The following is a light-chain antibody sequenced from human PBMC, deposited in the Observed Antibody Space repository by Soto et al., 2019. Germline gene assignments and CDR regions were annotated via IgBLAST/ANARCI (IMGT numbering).Light chain of an antibody. Sequence: DIPMTQSPSSLSASVGDRVTSSCRASQSISSHLNWYQQKPGKVPKLLIYGASSLHSGVTSRFSGSGSGTEFTLTISSLQPEEFATYYCQQTYLTPWTFGQGAKVEIK. V-gene: IGKV1-39*01. J-gene: IGKJ1*01. CDR3: QQTYLTPWT. CDR2: GAS. CDR1: QSISSH.